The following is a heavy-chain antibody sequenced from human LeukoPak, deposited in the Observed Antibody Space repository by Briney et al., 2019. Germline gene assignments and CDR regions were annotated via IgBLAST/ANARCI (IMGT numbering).Heavy chain of an antibody. D-gene: IGHD1-26*01. CDR3: ARESGSGSYSFDY. Sequence: SVKVSCKASGGTFISYAISWVRQAPGQGLEWMGGIIPIFGTANYAQKFQGRVTITADESTSTAYMELSSLRSEDTAVYYCARESGSGSYSFDYWGQGTLVTVSS. CDR2: IIPIFGTA. J-gene: IGHJ4*02. CDR1: GGTFISYA. V-gene: IGHV1-69*13.